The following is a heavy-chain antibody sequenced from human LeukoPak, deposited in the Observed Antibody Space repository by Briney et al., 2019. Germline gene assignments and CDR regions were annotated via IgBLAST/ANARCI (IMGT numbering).Heavy chain of an antibody. V-gene: IGHV1-8*01. CDR2: MNPNSGNT. Sequence: ASVKVSCKASGYTFTSYDINWVRQATGQGLEWMGWMNPNSGNTGYAQKFQGRVTMTRNTSISTAYMELSSLRSEDTAVYYCARDIVVVVAATPEHYYGMDVWGQGTTVTVSS. CDR1: GYTFTSYD. J-gene: IGHJ6*02. D-gene: IGHD2-15*01. CDR3: ARDIVVVVAATPEHYYGMDV.